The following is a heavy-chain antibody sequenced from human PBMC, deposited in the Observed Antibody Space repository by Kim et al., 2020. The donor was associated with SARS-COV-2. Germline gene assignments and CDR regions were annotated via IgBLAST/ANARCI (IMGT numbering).Heavy chain of an antibody. V-gene: IGHV1-24*01. D-gene: IGHD3-10*01. CDR2: FDPEDGET. Sequence: ASVKVSCKVSGYTLTELSMHWVRQAPGKGLEWMGGFDPEDGETIYAQKFQGRVTMTEDTSTDTAYMELSSLRSEDTAVYYCATGVGYYGSGSYYFLDYWGQGTLVTVSS. CDR1: GYTLTELS. CDR3: ATGVGYYGSGSYYFLDY. J-gene: IGHJ4*02.